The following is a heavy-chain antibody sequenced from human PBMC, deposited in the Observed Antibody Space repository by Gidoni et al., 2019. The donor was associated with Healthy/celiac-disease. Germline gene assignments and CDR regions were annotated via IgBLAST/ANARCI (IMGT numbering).Heavy chain of an antibody. CDR1: GGTFSSYA. CDR2: IIPIFGTA. V-gene: IGHV1-69*01. Sequence: QVQLVQSGAEVKKPGSSVKVSCKASGGTFSSYALSWVRQAPGQGLEWMGGIIPIFGTANYAQKFQGRVTITADESTSTAYMELSSLRSEDTAVYYCAIVTRDYYDSSGPVIGAFDIWGQGTMVTVSS. CDR3: AIVTRDYYDSSGPVIGAFDI. J-gene: IGHJ3*02. D-gene: IGHD3-22*01.